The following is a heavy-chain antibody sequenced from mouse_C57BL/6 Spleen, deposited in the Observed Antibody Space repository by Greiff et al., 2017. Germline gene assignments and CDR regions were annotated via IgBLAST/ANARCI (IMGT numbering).Heavy chain of an antibody. CDR1: GYTFTSYW. CDR3: ARGTAQATDY. Sequence: QVQLQQPGAELVRPGSSVKLSCKASGYTFTSYWMHWVKQRPIQGLEWIGNIDPSDSETHYNQKFKDKATLTVYKSSSTASMQLSSLTSEDSAVYYCARGTAQATDYWGQGTTLTVSS. CDR2: IDPSDSET. J-gene: IGHJ2*01. V-gene: IGHV1-52*01. D-gene: IGHD3-2*02.